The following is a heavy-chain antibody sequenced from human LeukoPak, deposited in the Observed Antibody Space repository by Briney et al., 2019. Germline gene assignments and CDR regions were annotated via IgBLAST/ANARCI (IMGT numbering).Heavy chain of an antibody. CDR2: IYYSGST. Sequence: SETLSLTCTVSGGSISSSSYYWGWIRQPPGKGLEWIGSIYYSGSTYYNPSLKSRVTISVDTSKNQFSLKLSSVTAADTAVYYCARRGWSSSMPLTYFDYWGQGTLVTVSS. CDR3: ARRGWSSSMPLTYFDY. D-gene: IGHD6-6*01. J-gene: IGHJ4*02. V-gene: IGHV4-39*01. CDR1: GGSISSSSYY.